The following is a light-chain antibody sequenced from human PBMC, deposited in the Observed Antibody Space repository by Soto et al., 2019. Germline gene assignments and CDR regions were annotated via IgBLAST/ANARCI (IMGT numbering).Light chain of an antibody. CDR2: GAS. V-gene: IGKV3-20*01. CDR3: QQYGSSST. J-gene: IGKJ5*01. Sequence: EGVLTQSPGTLSLSPGERATLSCRASQSVSSSYLAWYQQKPGQAPRLLIYGASSRPTGIPDRFSGSGSGTDFTLTISRLEPEDFAVYYCQQYGSSSTFGQGTRLEIK. CDR1: QSVSSSY.